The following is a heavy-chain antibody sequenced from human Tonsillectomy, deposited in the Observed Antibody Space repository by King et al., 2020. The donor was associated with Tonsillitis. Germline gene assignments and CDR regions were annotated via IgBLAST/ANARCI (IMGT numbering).Heavy chain of an antibody. CDR3: AIEYMSRGLDY. CDR1: EYTFTDYY. Sequence: VQLVQSGAEMKKPGASVKVSCKASEYTFTDYYVHWVRQAPGQGLEWMGWIKPNSGGTKYAQKFQGRVTMTRETTISTAYMELSSLRSDDTAVYYCAIEYMSRGLDYWGQGTLVTVSS. J-gene: IGHJ4*02. CDR2: IKPNSGGT. V-gene: IGHV1-2*02. D-gene: IGHD6-6*01.